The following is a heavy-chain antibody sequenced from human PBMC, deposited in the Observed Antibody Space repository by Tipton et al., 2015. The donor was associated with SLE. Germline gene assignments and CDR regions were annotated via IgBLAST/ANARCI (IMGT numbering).Heavy chain of an antibody. CDR3: AKDLAAGANY. CDR2: IWYDGTNK. D-gene: IGHD3-10*01. V-gene: IGHV3-33*06. J-gene: IGHJ4*02. Sequence: SLRISCAAPGFTFRNFGMHWVRQAPGKGLEGVAVIWYDGTNKIYADSVKGRFTISRDNSKNTLYLQMNSLRAEDTAVYYCAKDLAAGANYWGQGTLVTVSS. CDR1: GFTFRNFG.